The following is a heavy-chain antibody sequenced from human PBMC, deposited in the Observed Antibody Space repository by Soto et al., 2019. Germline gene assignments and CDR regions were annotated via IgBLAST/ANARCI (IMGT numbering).Heavy chain of an antibody. CDR1: GFTFSSYW. V-gene: IGHV3-7*05. Sequence: GGSLRLSCAASGFTFSSYWMSWVRQAPGKGLEWVANIKQDGSEKYYVDSVKGRFTISRDNAKNSLYLQMNSLRAEDTAVYYCARGKPAPLTMVRGGYYYYGMDVWGQGTTVTVSS. CDR2: IKQDGSEK. D-gene: IGHD3-10*01. J-gene: IGHJ6*02. CDR3: ARGKPAPLTMVRGGYYYYGMDV.